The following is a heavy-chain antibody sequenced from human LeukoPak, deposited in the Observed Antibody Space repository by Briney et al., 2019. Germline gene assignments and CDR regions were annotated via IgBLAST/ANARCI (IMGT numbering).Heavy chain of an antibody. CDR1: GFTFSSYA. V-gene: IGHV3-30*04. CDR3: ARDQYDTWSRRGNFDS. D-gene: IGHD3-3*01. J-gene: IGHJ4*02. CDR2: ISYDGSNK. Sequence: HPGGSLRLSCAASGFTFSSYAMHWVRQAPGKGLEWVAVISYDGSNKYYADSVKGRFTISRDNSKNTLYLQMNSLRVEDTAVFYCARDQYDTWSRRGNFDSWGQGTLVFVSS.